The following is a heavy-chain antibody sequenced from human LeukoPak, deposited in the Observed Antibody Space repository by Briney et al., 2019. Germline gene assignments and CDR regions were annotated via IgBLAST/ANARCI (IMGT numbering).Heavy chain of an antibody. CDR1: GYTFTSYY. D-gene: IGHD5-18*01. CDR2: INPSGGST. Sequence: ASVKVSCKASGYTFTSYYMHWVRQAPGQGLEWMGIINPSGGSTSYAQKFQGRVTMTRGTSTSTVYMELSSLRSEDTAVYYCARPHSGGYSYGEFDYRGQGTLVTVSS. V-gene: IGHV1-46*01. J-gene: IGHJ4*02. CDR3: ARPHSGGYSYGEFDY.